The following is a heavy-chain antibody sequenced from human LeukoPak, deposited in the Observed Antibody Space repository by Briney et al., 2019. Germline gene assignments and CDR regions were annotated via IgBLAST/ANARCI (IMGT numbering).Heavy chain of an antibody. CDR1: GGTFSSYA. V-gene: IGHV1-69*13. D-gene: IGHD6-6*01. CDR3: ARDFYSSSSNAFDI. J-gene: IGHJ3*02. CDR2: IIPIFGTA. Sequence: SVKVSCKASGGTFSSYAISWVRQAPGQGLEWMGGIIPIFGTANYAQEFQGRVTITADESTSTAYMELSSLRSEDTAVYYCARDFYSSSSNAFDIWGQGTMVTVSS.